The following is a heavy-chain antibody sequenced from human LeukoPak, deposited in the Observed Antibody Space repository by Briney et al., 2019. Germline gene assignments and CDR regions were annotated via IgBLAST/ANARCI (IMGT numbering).Heavy chain of an antibody. V-gene: IGHV3-30-3*01. CDR2: ISYDGSNK. D-gene: IGHD3-9*01. CDR1: GFNFTTYA. J-gene: IGHJ4*02. CDR3: ARDGSPYFDWLFMIDF. Sequence: GGSLRLSCAASGFNFTTYALHWVRQAPSKGLEWLAVISYDGSNKYYADSVKGRFTISRDDSKTTLYLQMNSLRAEDTAVYYCARDGSPYFDWLFMIDFWGQGTLVSVSS.